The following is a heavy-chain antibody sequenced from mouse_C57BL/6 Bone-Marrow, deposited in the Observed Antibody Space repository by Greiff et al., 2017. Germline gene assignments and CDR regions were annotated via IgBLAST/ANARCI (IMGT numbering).Heavy chain of an antibody. J-gene: IGHJ1*03. V-gene: IGHV1-9*01. CDR2: ILPGSGST. Sequence: QVQLQQSGAELMKPGASVKLSCKATGYTFTGYWIEWVKQRPGHGLEWIGEILPGSGSTNYNEKFKGKAPFPADTSSNTAYMPRSSLTTEDSAIYYCARHPYFLDVWGTGTTVTVSS. D-gene: IGHD6-5*01. CDR3: ARHPYFLDV. CDR1: GYTFTGYW.